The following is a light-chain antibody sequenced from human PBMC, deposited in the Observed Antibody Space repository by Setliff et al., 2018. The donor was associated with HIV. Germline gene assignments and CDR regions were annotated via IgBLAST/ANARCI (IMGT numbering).Light chain of an antibody. CDR2: RNN. Sequence: QSVLTQPPSASGTPGQTVTISCSGSRSNLGSNTVNWYQQLPGTAPKLLIYRNNQRPSGVPDRFSGSKSGTSASLAISGLQSEDEADYYCFLYTSSTPLYVFGTGTKVTVL. V-gene: IGLV1-44*01. CDR3: FLYTSSTPLYV. CDR1: RSNLGSNT. J-gene: IGLJ1*01.